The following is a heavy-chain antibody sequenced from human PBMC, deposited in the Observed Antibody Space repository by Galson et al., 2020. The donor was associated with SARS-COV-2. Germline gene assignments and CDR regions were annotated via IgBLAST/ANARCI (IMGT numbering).Heavy chain of an antibody. D-gene: IGHD2-8*02. J-gene: IGHJ5*01. V-gene: IGHV3-30*12. CDR3: VRDRFCTVDICYNYFDP. Sequence: GGSLRLSCQSSGRFFSTYGFQWVRLAPGKGLEWVAFISFDGFTQYYADSVKGRVTVSRDNSKNTVYLQMDNVRAEDTAVYYCVRDRFCTVDICYNYFDPWGQGTLVTVSS. CDR2: ISFDGFTQ. CDR1: GRFFSTYG.